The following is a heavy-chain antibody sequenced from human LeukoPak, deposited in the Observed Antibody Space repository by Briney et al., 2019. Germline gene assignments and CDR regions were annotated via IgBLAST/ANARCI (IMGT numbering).Heavy chain of an antibody. Sequence: PSETLSLTCTVSGGSISSYYWSWIRQPPGKGLEWIGYIYYSGSTNYNPSLKSRVTISVDTSKNQFSLKLSSVTAADTAVYYYASTAYSSSWYDYWGQGTLVTVSS. J-gene: IGHJ4*02. V-gene: IGHV4-59*08. CDR3: ASTAYSSSWYDY. CDR2: IYYSGST. CDR1: GGSISSYY. D-gene: IGHD6-13*01.